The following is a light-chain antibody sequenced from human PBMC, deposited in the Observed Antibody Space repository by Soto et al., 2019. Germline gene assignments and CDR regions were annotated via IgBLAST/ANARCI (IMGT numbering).Light chain of an antibody. V-gene: IGKV3-11*01. CDR3: QHRSN. CDR2: GAS. CDR1: QSVRSY. Sequence: IVLTQSPATLSLPPGERATLSCRASQSVRSYIAWYQQKPGQAPRLLVYGASNRATGIPARFSGSASGTDFTLTISSLEPEDFAIYYCQHRSNFGGGTKVEIK. J-gene: IGKJ4*01.